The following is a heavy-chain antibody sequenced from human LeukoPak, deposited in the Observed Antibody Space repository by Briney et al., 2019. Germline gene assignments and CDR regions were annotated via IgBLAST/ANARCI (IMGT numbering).Heavy chain of an antibody. D-gene: IGHD6-13*01. V-gene: IGHV1-69*13. Sequence: SVKVSCKASGYTFTDYSMHWVRQAPGQGLEWMGGIIPIFGTASYAQKFQGRVTITADESTSTAYMELSSLRSEDTAVYYCATTLAGTTEYEDYWGQGTLVTVSS. CDR1: GYTFTDYS. J-gene: IGHJ4*02. CDR2: IIPIFGTA. CDR3: ATTLAGTTEYEDY.